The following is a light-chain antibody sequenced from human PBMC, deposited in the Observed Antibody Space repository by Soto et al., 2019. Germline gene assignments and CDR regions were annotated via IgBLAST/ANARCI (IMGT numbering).Light chain of an antibody. CDR3: QKYNTVKWT. V-gene: IGKV1-27*01. CDR2: GAS. Sequence: DIPMTQSPTSLSASVGDRVTITCRASQDISNNLAWYQQKPGKVPKLLIYGASILQTGVPSRFSGSGSGTDFTLTISSLQPEDVATYYCQKYNTVKWTFGQGTKVEF. CDR1: QDISNN. J-gene: IGKJ1*01.